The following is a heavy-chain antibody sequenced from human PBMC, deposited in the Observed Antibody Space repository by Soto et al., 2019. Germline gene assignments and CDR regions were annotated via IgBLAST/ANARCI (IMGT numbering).Heavy chain of an antibody. CDR1: GYSISSGYY. CDR3: ARVGPWVPYYYDSSPYTFENWFDP. J-gene: IGHJ5*02. Sequence: PSETLSLTCAVSGYSISSGYYWGWLRQPPGKGLEWSGSIYHGGSTYYNPSLNSRVTLSMDMTNNHVFLILNSVTAAYTAVYYCARVGPWVPYYYDSSPYTFENWFDPWGQGTLVTVSS. D-gene: IGHD3-22*01. V-gene: IGHV4-38-2*01. CDR2: IYHGGST.